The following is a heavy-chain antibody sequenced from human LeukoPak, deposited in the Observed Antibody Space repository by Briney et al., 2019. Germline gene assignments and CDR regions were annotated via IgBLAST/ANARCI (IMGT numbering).Heavy chain of an antibody. J-gene: IGHJ4*02. Sequence: GQSLRLPCTTSGFAFDDFAMSWVRQPAGKGLEWVGFIRRRAYGGAAEYAASVKGRFIISRDDSKGIAYLQMNSLKTEDTAVYYCSRNGLVDFDYWGQGSRVIVSP. V-gene: IGHV3-49*04. CDR3: SRNGLVDFDY. CDR2: IRRRAYGGAA. CDR1: GFAFDDFA.